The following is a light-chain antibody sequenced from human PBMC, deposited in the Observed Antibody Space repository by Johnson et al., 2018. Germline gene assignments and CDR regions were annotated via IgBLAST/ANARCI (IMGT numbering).Light chain of an antibody. Sequence: QSVLTQPPSVSAAPGQKVTISCSGSSSNIGNNYVSWYQQLPGTAPKLLIYENNKRPSGIPDRFPGSKSGTSATLGITGLQTGDAADYYCGTWDSSLSAGNVFGTGTKVTVL. CDR2: ENN. CDR3: GTWDSSLSAGNV. V-gene: IGLV1-51*02. CDR1: SSNIGNNY. J-gene: IGLJ1*01.